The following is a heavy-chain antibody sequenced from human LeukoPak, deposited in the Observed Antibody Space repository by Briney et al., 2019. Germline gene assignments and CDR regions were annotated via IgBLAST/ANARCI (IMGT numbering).Heavy chain of an antibody. D-gene: IGHD3-3*01. J-gene: IGHJ4*02. CDR3: AKNYDFWSGYPDY. V-gene: IGHV3-21*01. CDR1: GFTFSSYT. Sequence: GGSLRLSCAASGFTFSSYTMNWVRQAPGKGLEWVSSISGSSRHKYYAHSVKGRFTISRDNAKNSLYLQMNSLRAEDTAVYYCAKNYDFWSGYPDYWGQGTLGTGSS. CDR2: ISGSSRHK.